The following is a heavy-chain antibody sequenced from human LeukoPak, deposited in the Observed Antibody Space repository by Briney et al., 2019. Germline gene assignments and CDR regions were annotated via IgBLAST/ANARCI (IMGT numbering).Heavy chain of an antibody. J-gene: IGHJ4*02. CDR1: GLTFSPYG. CDR2: IAGSGSPI. D-gene: IGHD3-22*01. Sequence: GGSLRLSCAASGLTFSPYGMNWVRQSPMKGIEWLSYIAGSGSPIHYADSVKGRFTISRDNAKNSVYLQMNSLRAEDTAVYYCAKDGVGYYYDSSGDFDYWGQGTLVTVSS. V-gene: IGHV3-48*04. CDR3: AKDGVGYYYDSSGDFDY.